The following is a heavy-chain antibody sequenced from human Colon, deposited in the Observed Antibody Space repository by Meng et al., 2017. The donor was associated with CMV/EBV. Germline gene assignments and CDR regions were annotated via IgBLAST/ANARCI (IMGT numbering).Heavy chain of an antibody. J-gene: IGHJ4*02. CDR2: IGQGGNDK. Sequence: GESLKISCRTSGFTFNNYWMRWVRQAPGKGLEWVASIGQGGNDKYYVDSVKGRFVVSRDNAKNSIFLQMSSLRAEDTAVYFCMRDSVQYYYDGNRTWGQGTLVTVSS. D-gene: IGHD3-16*01. CDR1: GFTFNNYW. V-gene: IGHV3-7*01. CDR3: MRDSVQYYYDGNRT.